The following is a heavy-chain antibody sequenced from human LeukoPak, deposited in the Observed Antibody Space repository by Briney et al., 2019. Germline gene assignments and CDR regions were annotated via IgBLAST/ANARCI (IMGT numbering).Heavy chain of an antibody. J-gene: IGHJ4*02. D-gene: IGHD5-24*01. CDR2: ISGSGGST. CDR3: AKSGYNRFDY. V-gene: IGHV3-23*01. Sequence: PGGSLRLSCATSGFTFSSYAMSWVRQAPGKGLEWVSSISGSGGSTYYADSVKGRFTISRDNSKNTVFLEINSLRAEDTAVYYCAKSGYNRFDYWGQGTLVTVSS. CDR1: GFTFSSYA.